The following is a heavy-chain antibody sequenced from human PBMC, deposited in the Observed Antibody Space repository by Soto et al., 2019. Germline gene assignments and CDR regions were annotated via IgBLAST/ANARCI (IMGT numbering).Heavy chain of an antibody. J-gene: IGHJ6*02. CDR1: GGTFSSYA. Sequence: QVQLVQSGAEVKKPGSSVKVSCKASGGTFSSYAISWVRQAPGQGLEWMGGIIPIFGTANYAQKFQGRVTITADESTSTAYRELSSLRSEDTAVDYCAGWQYDYYYYGMDVWGQGTTVTVSS. V-gene: IGHV1-69*12. CDR2: IIPIFGTA. CDR3: AGWQYDYYYYGMDV.